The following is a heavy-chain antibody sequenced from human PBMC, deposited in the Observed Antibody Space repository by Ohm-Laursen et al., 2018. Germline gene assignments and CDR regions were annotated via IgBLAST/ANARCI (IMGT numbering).Heavy chain of an antibody. CDR2: IYHSGST. Sequence: TLSLTCAVSGYSISSGYFWGWIRQPPGKGLEWIGTIYHSGSTYYNPSLKSRVTISVDTSKNQFSLKLSSVTAADTAVYYCARERLSGSYPDAFDIWGQGTMVTVSS. D-gene: IGHD1-26*01. CDR3: ARERLSGSYPDAFDI. V-gene: IGHV4-38-2*02. J-gene: IGHJ3*02. CDR1: GYSISSGYF.